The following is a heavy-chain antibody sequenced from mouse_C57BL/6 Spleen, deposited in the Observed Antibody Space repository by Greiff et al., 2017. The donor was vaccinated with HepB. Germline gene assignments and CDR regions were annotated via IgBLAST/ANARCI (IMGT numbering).Heavy chain of an antibody. CDR1: GFTFSDYG. CDR2: ISSGSSTI. CDR3: ARKDWDGYAMDY. J-gene: IGHJ4*01. V-gene: IGHV5-17*01. Sequence: VQVVESGGGLVKPGGSLKLSCAASGFTFSDYGMHWVRQAPEKGLEWVAYISSGSSTIYYADTVKGRFTISRDNAKNTLFLQMTSLRSEDTAMYYCARKDWDGYAMDYWVKEPQSPSPQ. D-gene: IGHD4-1*01.